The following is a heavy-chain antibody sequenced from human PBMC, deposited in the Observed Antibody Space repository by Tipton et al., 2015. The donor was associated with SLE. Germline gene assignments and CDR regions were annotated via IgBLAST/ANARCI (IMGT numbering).Heavy chain of an antibody. V-gene: IGHV4-39*07. CDR3: ASGGGNYYFDF. CDR1: GGSISSRSYY. Sequence: TLSLTCTGSGGSISSRSYYWGWLRQPPGKGVEWIGGIHYSGTTYYNPSLESRVTISVDMSRSQFSLNLRSVTASDAAVYYCASGGGNYYFDFWGQGTRVTVSS. D-gene: IGHD3-16*01. J-gene: IGHJ4*02. CDR2: IHYSGTT.